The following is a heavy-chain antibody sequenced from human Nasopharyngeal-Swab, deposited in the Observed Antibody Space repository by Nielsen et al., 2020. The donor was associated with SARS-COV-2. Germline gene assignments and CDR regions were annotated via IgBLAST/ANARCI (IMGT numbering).Heavy chain of an antibody. CDR1: GFTFSNAW. V-gene: IGHV3-73*01. CDR2: IRSKANSYAT. J-gene: IGHJ4*02. Sequence: GESLKISCAASGFTFSNAWMSWVRQAPGKGLEWVGRIRSKANSYATAYAASVKGRFTISRDDSKNTAYLQMNSLKTEDTAVYYCTHGDYRYWGQGTLVTVSS. CDR3: THGDYRY. D-gene: IGHD4-17*01.